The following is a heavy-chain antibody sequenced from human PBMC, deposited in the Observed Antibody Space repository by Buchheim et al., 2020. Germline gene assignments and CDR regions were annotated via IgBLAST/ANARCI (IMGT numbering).Heavy chain of an antibody. J-gene: IGHJ4*01. CDR2: ISKDGSDG. D-gene: IGHD2-2*01. CDR3: SRGSVTAPSTLAY. Sequence: QVQVVESGGGAVQPGTSLRLSCSISGSMFSRFGLHWLRQTPGRGLEWVAVISKDGSDGSYADFVRGRFTASRDNARNMLYLGMNNLRPEDSGRYFCSRGSVTAPSTLAYWGHGT. CDR1: GSMFSRFG. V-gene: IGHV3-30*03.